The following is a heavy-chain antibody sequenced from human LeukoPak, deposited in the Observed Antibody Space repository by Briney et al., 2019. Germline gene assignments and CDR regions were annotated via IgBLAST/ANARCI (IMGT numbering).Heavy chain of an antibody. Sequence: PSETLSLTCTASGGSISSYYWSWIRQPPGKGLEWIGYIYYSGSTNYNPSLKSRVTISVDTSKNQFSLKLSSVTAADTAVYYCARDRGVVPAANPFFYYYYGMDVWGKGTTVTVSS. CDR3: ARDRGVVPAANPFFYYYYGMDV. J-gene: IGHJ6*04. D-gene: IGHD2-2*01. CDR2: IYYSGST. V-gene: IGHV4-59*01. CDR1: GGSISSYY.